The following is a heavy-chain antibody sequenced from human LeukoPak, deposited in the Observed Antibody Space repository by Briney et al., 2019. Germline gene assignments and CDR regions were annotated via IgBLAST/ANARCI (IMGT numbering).Heavy chain of an antibody. CDR3: ARRFDS. V-gene: IGHV3-48*03. Sequence: GGSLRLSCAVSGFSFSDYEMNWVRQAPGKGLECVSYISKSGTEIYYADSVKGRFTISRDSAKSSLYLQMNSLRGDDTAIYYCARRFDSWGQGTLVTVSS. J-gene: IGHJ4*02. CDR2: ISKSGTEI. CDR1: GFSFSDYE.